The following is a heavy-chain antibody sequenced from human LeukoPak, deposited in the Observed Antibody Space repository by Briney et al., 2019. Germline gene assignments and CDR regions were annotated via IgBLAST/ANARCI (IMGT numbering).Heavy chain of an antibody. CDR3: ARSGVNYYYDSSGLLY. CDR2: VIPILGIA. D-gene: IGHD3-22*01. J-gene: IGHJ4*02. V-gene: IGHV1-69*02. CDR1: GGTFSSYT. Sequence: SVKVSCKASGGTFSSYTISWVRQAPGQGLEWMGRVIPILGIANYAQKFQGRVTITADKSTSTAYMELSSLRSEDTAVYYCARSGVNYYYDSSGLLYWGQGTLVTVSS.